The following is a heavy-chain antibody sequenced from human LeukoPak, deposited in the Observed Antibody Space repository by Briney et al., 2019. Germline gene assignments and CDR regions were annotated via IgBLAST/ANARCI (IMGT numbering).Heavy chain of an antibody. Sequence: GGSLRLSCAASGFTFSSYNMKWVRQAPGEGLEWVSSISRTGTYIYYADSVKGRFTVSRDNAQNSLYLQMNSLRVEDTAVYYCARDREWGLPSYYYYMDVWGKGTTVTVSS. J-gene: IGHJ6*03. CDR2: ISRTGTYI. D-gene: IGHD3-3*01. CDR3: ARDREWGLPSYYYYMDV. V-gene: IGHV3-21*01. CDR1: GFTFSSYN.